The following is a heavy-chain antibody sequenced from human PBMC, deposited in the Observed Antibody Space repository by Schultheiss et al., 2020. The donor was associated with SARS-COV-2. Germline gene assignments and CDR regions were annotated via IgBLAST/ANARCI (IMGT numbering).Heavy chain of an antibody. CDR3: ANLAVAGPNDY. CDR1: GFTFDDYA. V-gene: IGHV3-9*01. Sequence: GGSLRLSCAASGFTFDDYAMHWVRQAPGKGLEWVSGISWNSGSIGYADSVKGRFTISRDNSKNTLYLQMNSLRAEDTAVYYCANLAVAGPNDYWGQGTLVTVSS. D-gene: IGHD6-19*01. CDR2: ISWNSGSI. J-gene: IGHJ4*02.